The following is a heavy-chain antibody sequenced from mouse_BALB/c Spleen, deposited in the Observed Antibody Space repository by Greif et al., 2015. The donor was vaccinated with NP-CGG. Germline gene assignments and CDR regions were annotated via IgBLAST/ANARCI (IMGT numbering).Heavy chain of an antibody. CDR2: IYPYNGGT. Sequence: EVQLVESGPELVKPGASVKISCKASGYTFTDYNMHWVKQSHGKSLEWIGYIYPYNGGTGYNQKFKSKATLTVDNSSSTAYMELRSLTSEDSAVYYCATNWSPFAYWGQGTLVTVSA. J-gene: IGHJ3*01. CDR3: ATNWSPFAY. CDR1: GYTFTDYN. V-gene: IGHV1S29*02. D-gene: IGHD4-1*01.